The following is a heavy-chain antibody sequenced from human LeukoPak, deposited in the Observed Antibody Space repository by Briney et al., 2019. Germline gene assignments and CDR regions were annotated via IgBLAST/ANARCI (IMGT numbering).Heavy chain of an antibody. CDR2: IYTSGST. Sequence: SETLSLTCAVYGGSFSGYYWSWIRQPAGKGLEWIGRIYTSGSTNYNPSLKSRVTMSVDTSKNQFSLKLSSVTAADTAVYYCARDQPPGLYCSSTSCYNWFDPWGQGTLVTVSS. CDR3: ARDQPPGLYCSSTSCYNWFDP. D-gene: IGHD2-2*01. CDR1: GGSFSGYY. V-gene: IGHV4-4*07. J-gene: IGHJ5*02.